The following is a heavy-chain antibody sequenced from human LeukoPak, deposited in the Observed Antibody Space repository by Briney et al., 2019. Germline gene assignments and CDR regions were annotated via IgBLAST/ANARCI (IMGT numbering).Heavy chain of an antibody. J-gene: IGHJ4*02. CDR1: GFTFSSYG. CDR2: IWYGGSNK. CDR3: ARIFLGSSGWYYFDY. D-gene: IGHD6-19*01. Sequence: GGSLRLSCAASGFTFSSYGMHWVRQAPGKGLEWVAVIWYGGSNKYYADSVKGRFTISRDNSKNTLYLQMNSLRAEDTAVYYCARIFLGSSGWYYFDYWGQGTLVTVSS. V-gene: IGHV3-33*08.